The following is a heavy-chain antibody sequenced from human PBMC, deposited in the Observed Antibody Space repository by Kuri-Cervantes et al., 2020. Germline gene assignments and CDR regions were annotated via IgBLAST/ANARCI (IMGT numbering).Heavy chain of an antibody. J-gene: IGHJ3*02. CDR1: GFSFRSFG. CDR3: AKEGGSRGGGFDI. D-gene: IGHD2-15*01. Sequence: LSLTCAASGFSFRSFGMHWVRQAPGKGLEWVSFIRYDGNNKYYEDSVKGRFTISRDNSKNTLYLQMNSLRTEDTAVYYCAKEGGSRGGGFDIWGQGTMVTVSS. V-gene: IGHV3-30*02. CDR2: IRYDGNNK.